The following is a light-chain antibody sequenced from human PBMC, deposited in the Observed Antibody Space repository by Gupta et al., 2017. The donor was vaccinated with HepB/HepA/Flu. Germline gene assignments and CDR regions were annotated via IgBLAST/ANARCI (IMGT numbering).Light chain of an antibody. CDR1: SGSVSTSYY. J-gene: IGLJ3*02. V-gene: IGLV8-61*01. CDR2: STS. Sequence: QTVVTREPAFSVSPGGTVTLTCGLSSGSVSTSYYPSWYQPTPGQAPRTLIYSTSSRSPGVPDRFSGSILGNKAALTITAAQAADESDYYCVLYMGSGMWVFGGGTKLTVL. CDR3: VLYMGSGMWV.